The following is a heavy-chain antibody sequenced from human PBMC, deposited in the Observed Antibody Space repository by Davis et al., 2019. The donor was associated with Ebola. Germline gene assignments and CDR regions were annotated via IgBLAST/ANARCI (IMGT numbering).Heavy chain of an antibody. J-gene: IGHJ3*02. Sequence: GESLKISCQGSGYSFTRYWIVWVRQMPGKGLEWMGIIYPGDSDTRYSPSFLGQVIFSADKSISTAYLQWSSLRASDTAIYYCARRRRYCTNTRCYDDTFDIWGQGTLVTVSS. CDR1: GYSFTRYW. CDR3: ARRRRYCTNTRCYDDTFDI. V-gene: IGHV5-51*01. D-gene: IGHD2-2*01. CDR2: IYPGDSDT.